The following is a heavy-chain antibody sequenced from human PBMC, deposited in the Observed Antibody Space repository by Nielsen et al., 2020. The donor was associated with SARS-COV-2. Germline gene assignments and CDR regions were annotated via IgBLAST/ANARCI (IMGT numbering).Heavy chain of an antibody. Sequence: GESLKISCKGSGYSFTSYWIGWVRQMPGKGLEWMGIIYPGDSDTRYSPSFQGQVTISADKSISTAYLQWSSLKALDTAMYYCARQSGEITRGNGLDVWGQGTTVIVSS. CDR1: GYSFTSYW. CDR2: IYPGDSDT. J-gene: IGHJ6*02. CDR3: ARQSGEITRGNGLDV. D-gene: IGHD2-15*01. V-gene: IGHV5-51*01.